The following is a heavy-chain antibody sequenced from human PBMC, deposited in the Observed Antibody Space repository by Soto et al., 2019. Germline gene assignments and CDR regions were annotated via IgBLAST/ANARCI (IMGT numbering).Heavy chain of an antibody. Sequence: PSETLSLTCTVSGGSISSGDYYWSWIRQPPGKGLEWIGYIYYSGSTYYNPSLKSRVTISIDPSKNQFSLKLNSVTAADAAVYYCARTPGGWFDPWGRGTLVTVS. V-gene: IGHV4-30-4*01. CDR1: GGSISSGDYY. D-gene: IGHD3-16*01. CDR3: ARTPGGWFDP. J-gene: IGHJ5*02. CDR2: IYYSGST.